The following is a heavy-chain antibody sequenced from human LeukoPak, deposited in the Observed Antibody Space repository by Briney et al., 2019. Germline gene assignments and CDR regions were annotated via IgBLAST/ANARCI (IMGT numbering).Heavy chain of an antibody. Sequence: GGSLRLSCAASGFTFSSYSMNWVRQAPGKGLEWVANMKGDGSEIHYADSVKGRFTISRDNAKNTLYLQMNSLRAEGTALYYCARGTYCGGDCYSNSFAFDIWGQGTMVTVSS. V-gene: IGHV3-7*01. J-gene: IGHJ3*02. CDR1: GFTFSSYS. D-gene: IGHD2-21*02. CDR3: ARGTYCGGDCYSNSFAFDI. CDR2: MKGDGSEI.